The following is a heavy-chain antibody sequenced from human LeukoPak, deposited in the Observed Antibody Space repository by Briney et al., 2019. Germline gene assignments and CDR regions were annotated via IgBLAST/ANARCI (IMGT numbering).Heavy chain of an antibody. Sequence: GGSLRLSCAASGFMFRAYGMHWVRQAPGKGLEWLAVTSFDGGNTYYAASVKGRFTISRDNSNNTLDLQMNSLRAEDTAVYYCVKDSSSGSSYYFHGMDVWGQGTTVIVSS. D-gene: IGHD3-10*01. CDR2: TSFDGGNT. CDR3: VKDSSSGSSYYFHGMDV. V-gene: IGHV3-30*18. J-gene: IGHJ6*02. CDR1: GFMFRAYG.